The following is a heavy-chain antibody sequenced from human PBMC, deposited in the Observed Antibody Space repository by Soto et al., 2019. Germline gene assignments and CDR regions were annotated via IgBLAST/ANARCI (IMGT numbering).Heavy chain of an antibody. CDR3: ARGKYYYDSSGYYNWFDP. D-gene: IGHD3-22*01. J-gene: IGHJ5*02. CDR1: GGSFSGYY. Sequence: KTSETLSLTCAVYGGSFSGYYWSWIRQPPGEGLEWIGEINHSGSTNYNPSLKSRVTISVDTSKNQFSLKLSSVTAADTAVYYCARGKYYYDSSGYYNWFDPWGQGTLVTVSS. CDR2: INHSGST. V-gene: IGHV4-34*01.